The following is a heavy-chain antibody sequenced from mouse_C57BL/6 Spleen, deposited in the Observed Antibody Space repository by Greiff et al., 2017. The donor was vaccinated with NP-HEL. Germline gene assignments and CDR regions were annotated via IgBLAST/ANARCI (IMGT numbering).Heavy chain of an antibody. D-gene: IGHD2-4*01. CDR2: IYPGDGDT. CDR3: ARYDYDGWYFDV. Sequence: QVQLKESGAELVKPGASVKISCKASGYAFSSYWMNWVKQRPGKGLEWIGQIYPGDGDTNYNGKFKGKATLTADKSSSTAYMQLSSLTSEDSAVYFCARYDYDGWYFDVWGTGTTVTVSS. V-gene: IGHV1-80*01. J-gene: IGHJ1*03. CDR1: GYAFSSYW.